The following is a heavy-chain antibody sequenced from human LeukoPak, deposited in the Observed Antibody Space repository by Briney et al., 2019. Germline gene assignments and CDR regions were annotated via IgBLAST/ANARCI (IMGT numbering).Heavy chain of an antibody. CDR3: ARAGYYDSSGSWGWYFDY. CDR1: GGSISSGGYS. D-gene: IGHD3-22*01. Sequence: SQTLSLTCAVPGGSISSGGYSWSWIRQPPGKGLEWIGYIYHSGSTYYNPSLMSRVTISVDRSKNQFSLKLSSVTAADTAVYYCARAGYYDSSGSWGWYFDYWGQEPWSPSPQ. V-gene: IGHV4-30-2*01. CDR2: IYHSGST. J-gene: IGHJ4*01.